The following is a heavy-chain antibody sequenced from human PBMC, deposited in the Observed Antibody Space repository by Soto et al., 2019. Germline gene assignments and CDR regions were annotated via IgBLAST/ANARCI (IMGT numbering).Heavy chain of an antibody. J-gene: IGHJ4*02. Sequence: QIHLVQSGGEVKKPGASVKVSCKTSGYTFTTYGISWVRQAPGQGLEWMGGITPFNDNTNYAQNLQGRVTMTTDTSTNTAYLELRSLTSDDTAVYYCARKDKGDYVPPLDNWGQGTLVTVSS. CDR3: ARKDKGDYVPPLDN. V-gene: IGHV1-18*01. D-gene: IGHD4-17*01. CDR2: ITPFNDNT. CDR1: GYTFTTYG.